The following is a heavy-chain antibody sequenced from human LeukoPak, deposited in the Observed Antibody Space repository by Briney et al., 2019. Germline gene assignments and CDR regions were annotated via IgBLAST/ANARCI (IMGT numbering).Heavy chain of an antibody. CDR3: GRSDYGDYGITY. J-gene: IGHJ4*02. CDR2: INAGNGNT. D-gene: IGHD4-17*01. V-gene: IGHV1-3*01. CDR1: GYTFTSYA. Sequence: ASVKVSCKASGYTFTSYAMYWVRQAPGQRLEWMGWINAGNGNTKYSQKFQGRVTITRDTSASTVYMELTSPRSEDTAVYYCGRSDYGDYGITYWGQGTLVTVSS.